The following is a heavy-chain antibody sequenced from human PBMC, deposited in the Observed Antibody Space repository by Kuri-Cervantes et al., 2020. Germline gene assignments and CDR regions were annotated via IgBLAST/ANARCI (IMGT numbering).Heavy chain of an antibody. CDR1: GYTFTSYG. CDR3: AKDISGSGWYYFQH. Sequence: ASVKVSCKASGYTFTSYGISWVRQAPGQGLEWMGWISAYNGDTNYAQKLQGRVTMTTDTSTSTAYMELRSLRSDDTAVYYCAKDISGSGWYYFQHWGQGTLVTVSS. D-gene: IGHD6-19*01. V-gene: IGHV1-18*01. J-gene: IGHJ1*01. CDR2: ISAYNGDT.